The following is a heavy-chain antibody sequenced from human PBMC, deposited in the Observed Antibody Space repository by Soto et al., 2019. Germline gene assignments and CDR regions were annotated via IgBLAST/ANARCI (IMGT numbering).Heavy chain of an antibody. V-gene: IGHV4-61*01. J-gene: IGHJ4*02. CDR3: ARGEYSNGGTRD. D-gene: IGHD4-4*01. Sequence: SETLSLTCTVSGGSVSSGSYYWSWIRQPPGKGLEWIGYIYYSGSTNYNPSLKSRVTISIDTSKNQFYLNLSSVTAADTAVYYGARGEYSNGGTRDWGQGTLVAVAS. CDR1: GGSVSSGSYY. CDR2: IYYSGST.